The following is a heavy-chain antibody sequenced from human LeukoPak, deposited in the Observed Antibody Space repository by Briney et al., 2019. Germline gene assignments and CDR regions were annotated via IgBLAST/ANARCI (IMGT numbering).Heavy chain of an antibody. D-gene: IGHD3-3*01. V-gene: IGHV4-4*07. CDR1: GGSISSYY. CDR3: AMTYYDFWSGDYFDY. J-gene: IGHJ4*02. Sequence: SETLSLTCTVSGGSISSYYWSWIRQPAGEGLEWIGRIYTSGSTNYNPSLKSRVTMSVDTSKSQFSLKLSSVTAADTAVYYCAMTYYDFWSGDYFDYWGQGTLVTVSS. CDR2: IYTSGST.